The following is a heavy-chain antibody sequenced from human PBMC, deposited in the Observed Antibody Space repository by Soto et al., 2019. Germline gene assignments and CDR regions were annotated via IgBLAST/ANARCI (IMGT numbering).Heavy chain of an antibody. D-gene: IGHD2-2*01. CDR1: GFTFSSYS. J-gene: IGHJ6*03. CDR3: ARVGWAYCSSTSCYQGGITYYYYYMDV. Sequence: GGSLRLSCAASGFTFSSYSMNWVRQAPGKGLEWVSYISSSSSTIYYADSVKGRFTISRDNAKNSLYLQMNSLRDEDTAVYYCARVGWAYCSSTSCYQGGITYYYYYMDVWGKGTTVTVSS. CDR2: ISSSSSTI. V-gene: IGHV3-48*02.